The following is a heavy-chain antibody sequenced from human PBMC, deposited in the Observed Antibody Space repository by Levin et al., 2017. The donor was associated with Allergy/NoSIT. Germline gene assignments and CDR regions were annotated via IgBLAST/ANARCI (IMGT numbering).Heavy chain of an antibody. Sequence: PGGSLRLSCKASGFTFTSSAMQWVRQARGQRLEWIGWIVVGSGNTNYAQKFQERVTITRDMSTSTAYMELSSLRSEDTAVYYCAASTSMVHYWGQGTLVTVSS. CDR3: AASTSMVHY. D-gene: IGHD3-10*01. CDR1: GFTFTSSA. V-gene: IGHV1-58*02. CDR2: IVVGSGNT. J-gene: IGHJ4*02.